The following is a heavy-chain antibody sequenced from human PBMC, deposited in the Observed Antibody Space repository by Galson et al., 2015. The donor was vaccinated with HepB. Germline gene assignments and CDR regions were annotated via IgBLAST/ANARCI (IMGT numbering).Heavy chain of an antibody. CDR1: GFTFSGYA. Sequence: SLRLSCAASGFTFSGYAMHWVRQAPGKGLEWVAVISYDGSNKYYADSVKGRFTISRDNSKNTLYLQMNSLRAEDTAVYYCARDLFADYWGQGTLVTVSS. D-gene: IGHD3-3*01. V-gene: IGHV3-30-3*01. CDR2: ISYDGSNK. J-gene: IGHJ4*02. CDR3: ARDLFADY.